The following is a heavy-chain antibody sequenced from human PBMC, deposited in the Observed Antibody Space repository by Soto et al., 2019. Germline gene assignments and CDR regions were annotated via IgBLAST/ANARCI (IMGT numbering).Heavy chain of an antibody. J-gene: IGHJ6*02. V-gene: IGHV4-59*02. Sequence: QLQLQESGPGLVKPSETLSLTCTVSGDSATGYYWSWIRQPPGKGLVWIVYIYISGNTHYNPSLRSRVTISVDTCKNQFSLKPKSVTAADSAVYSCVRGVLRYYYYGMDVWGQGTTVTVSS. CDR2: IYISGNT. CDR1: GDSATGYY. CDR3: VRGVLRYYYYGMDV.